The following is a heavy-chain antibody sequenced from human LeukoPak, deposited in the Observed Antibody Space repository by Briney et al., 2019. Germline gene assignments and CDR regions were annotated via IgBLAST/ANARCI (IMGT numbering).Heavy chain of an antibody. CDR2: IYWDDDS. V-gene: IGHV2-5*02. CDR3: AHSQVYSYGSFHDAYDI. D-gene: IGHD5-18*01. J-gene: IGHJ3*02. Sequence: ESGPTLVKPTQTLTLTCSLSGVSLSTSGVGVGWIRQPPGKALEWLRLIYWDDDSRYSPSLKSRLTIAKDTSKNQVVLTMTNMDSVDTGTYYCAHSQVYSYGSFHDAYDIWGLGTLVTVSS. CDR1: GVSLSTSGVG.